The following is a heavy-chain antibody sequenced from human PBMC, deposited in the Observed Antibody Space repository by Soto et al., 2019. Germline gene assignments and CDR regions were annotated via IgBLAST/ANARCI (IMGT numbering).Heavy chain of an antibody. D-gene: IGHD4-17*01. V-gene: IGHV4-31*03. CDR1: GGSISSGAYY. Sequence: LSLTCTVSGGSISSGAYYWGWIRRHPGKGLEWIGHIFYGGSTYYNPSLNSRATMPVDTSKNQLSLNLRSVTAADTAVYFCARGLGDTHFDYWGQGTLVTVSS. J-gene: IGHJ4*02. CDR3: ARGLGDTHFDY. CDR2: IFYGGST.